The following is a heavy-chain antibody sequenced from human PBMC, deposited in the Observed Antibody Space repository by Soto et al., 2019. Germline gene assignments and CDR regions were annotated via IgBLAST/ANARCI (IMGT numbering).Heavy chain of an antibody. CDR3: AKDPGDTAFYYYYGMDV. V-gene: IGHV3-23*01. J-gene: IGHJ6*02. CDR1: GFTFSSYA. CDR2: ISGSGGRT. Sequence: GGSLRLSCAASGFTFSSYAMSWVRQAPGKGLEWVSAISGSGGRTYYADSVKGRFTISRDNSKNTLYLQMNSLRAEDTAVYYCAKDPGDTAFYYYYGMDVWGQGTTVTVSS. D-gene: IGHD5-18*01.